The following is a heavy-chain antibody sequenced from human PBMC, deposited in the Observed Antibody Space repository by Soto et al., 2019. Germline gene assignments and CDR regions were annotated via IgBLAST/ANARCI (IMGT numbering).Heavy chain of an antibody. CDR1: GGSISSSSYY. CDR3: ARGAYYYYGMDV. V-gene: IGHV4-39*01. J-gene: IGHJ6*02. Sequence: PSETLSLTCTVSGGSISSSSYYWGWIRQPPGKGLEWIGSIYYSGSTYYNPSLKSRVTISVDTSKNQFSLKLSSVTAADTAVYYCARGAYYYYGMDVWGQGTMVTV. CDR2: IYYSGST.